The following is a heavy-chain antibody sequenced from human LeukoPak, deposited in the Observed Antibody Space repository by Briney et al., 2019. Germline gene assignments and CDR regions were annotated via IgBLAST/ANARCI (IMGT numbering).Heavy chain of an antibody. J-gene: IGHJ4*02. V-gene: IGHV4-59*01. CDR3: AGGRDNWGVQPKYYFDY. CDR2: IYYSGST. D-gene: IGHD7-27*01. CDR1: GGSISSYY. Sequence: KPSETLSLTCTVSGGSISSYYWSWIRQPPGKGLEWIGYIYYSGSTNYNPSLKSRVTISVDTSKNQFSLKLSSVTAADTAVYYCAGGRDNWGVQPKYYFDYWGQGALVTVSS.